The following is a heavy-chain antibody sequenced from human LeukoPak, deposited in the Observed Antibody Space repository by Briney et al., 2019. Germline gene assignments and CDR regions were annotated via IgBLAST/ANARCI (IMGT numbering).Heavy chain of an antibody. J-gene: IGHJ6*03. CDR3: ARGGGPRSSKSVALRPHYYYYYMDV. D-gene: IGHD2/OR15-2a*01. CDR2: INHSGST. CDR1: GGSFSGYY. V-gene: IGHV4-34*01. Sequence: SETLSLTCAVYGGSFSGYYWSWIRQPPGKGLEWIGEINHSGSTNYNPSLKSRVTISVDTSKNQFSLKLSSVTAADTAVYYCARGGGPRSSKSVALRPHYYYYYMDVWGKGTTVTVSS.